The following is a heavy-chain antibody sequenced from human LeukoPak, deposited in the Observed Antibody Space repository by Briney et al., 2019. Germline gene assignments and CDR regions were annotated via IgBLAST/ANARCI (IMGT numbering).Heavy chain of an antibody. D-gene: IGHD2-15*01. Sequence: ASVNVSCKASGYTFTSYGISWVRQAPGQGLEWMGWISAYNGNTNYAQKLQGRVTMTTDTSTSTAYMELRSLRSDDTAVYYCARDRIGYCSGGSCYGHYYYYGMDVWGQGTTVTVSS. V-gene: IGHV1-18*01. CDR3: ARDRIGYCSGGSCYGHYYYYGMDV. J-gene: IGHJ6*02. CDR2: ISAYNGNT. CDR1: GYTFTSYG.